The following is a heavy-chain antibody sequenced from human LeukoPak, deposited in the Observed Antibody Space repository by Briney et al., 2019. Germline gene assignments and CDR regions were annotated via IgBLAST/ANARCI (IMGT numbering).Heavy chain of an antibody. CDR3: AKTKGWPYCFDY. CDR2: ISGSAGST. J-gene: IGHJ4*02. D-gene: IGHD2-15*01. CDR1: GFTYSSYA. V-gene: IGHV3-23*01. Sequence: GGSLRLSCAASGFTYSSYAMSWVRQAPGKGLEWVSAISGSAGSTYYADSVKGRFTISRDNSKNTLYLQMNSLGADDTAVYYCAKTKGWPYCFDYWGQGTLVTVSS.